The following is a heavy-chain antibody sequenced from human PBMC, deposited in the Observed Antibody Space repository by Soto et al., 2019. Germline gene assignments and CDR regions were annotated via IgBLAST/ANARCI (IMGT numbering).Heavy chain of an antibody. CDR1: GGSISRYY. CDR2: MYNTGST. D-gene: IGHD6-6*01. V-gene: IGHV4-59*01. CDR3: ARATTTPYSSSPAMGYYYYGMDV. J-gene: IGHJ6*02. Sequence: PSETLSLTCTVSGGSISRYYWSWIRQPPGKGLEWIGYMYNTGSTVYNPSFKSRVTISVDTSKNQFSLKLNSVTAADTAVYYCARATTTPYSSSPAMGYYYYGMDVWGQGTTVTVSS.